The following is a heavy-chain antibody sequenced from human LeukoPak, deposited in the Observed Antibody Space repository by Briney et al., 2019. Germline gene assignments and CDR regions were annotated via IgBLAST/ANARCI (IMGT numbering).Heavy chain of an antibody. CDR3: ARFGSTSGRGFDP. CDR1: GYSIINPYY. J-gene: IGHJ5*02. V-gene: IGHV4-38-2*01. D-gene: IGHD2-2*01. CDR2: IYHSGAT. Sequence: RASETLSLTCAVSGYSIINPYYWAWIRQPPGKGLEWIGTIYHSGATYFNPSLKSRVTILLDTSKNQFSLKLTSVTAADTAVYYCARFGSTSGRGFDPWGQGTLVTVSS.